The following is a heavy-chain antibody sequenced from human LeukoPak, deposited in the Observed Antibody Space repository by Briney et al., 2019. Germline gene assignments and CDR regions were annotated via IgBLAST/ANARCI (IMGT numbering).Heavy chain of an antibody. CDR2: IFYSGST. V-gene: IGHV4-59*05. CDR1: GGSINNYY. CDR3: AKQQLVRCFDY. D-gene: IGHD6-13*01. J-gene: IGHJ4*02. Sequence: SETLSLTCNVSGGSINNYYWSWIRQPPGKGLEWIGSIFYSGSTYYNPSLKSRVTISVDTSKTQFSLKLSSVTAADTAVYYCAKQQLVRCFDYWGQGTLVTVSS.